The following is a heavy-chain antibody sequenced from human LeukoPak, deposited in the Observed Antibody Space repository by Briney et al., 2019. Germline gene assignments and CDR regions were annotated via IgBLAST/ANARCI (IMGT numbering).Heavy chain of an antibody. Sequence: PGGSLRLSCAASGFTFDDYTMHWVRQAPGKGLEWVSLISWDGGSTYYADSVKGRFTISRDNAKNSLYLQMNSLRAEDTAVYYCARDHTPYYDILTGYPEGYFDLWGRGTLVTVSS. CDR1: GFTFDDYT. CDR2: ISWDGGST. CDR3: ARDHTPYYDILTGYPEGYFDL. D-gene: IGHD3-9*01. V-gene: IGHV3-43*01. J-gene: IGHJ2*01.